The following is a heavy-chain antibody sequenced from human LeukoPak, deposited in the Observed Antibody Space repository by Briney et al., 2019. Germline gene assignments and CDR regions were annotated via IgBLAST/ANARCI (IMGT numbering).Heavy chain of an antibody. D-gene: IGHD2-15*01. J-gene: IGHJ5*02. CDR3: ARGDIDH. CDR2: IHPNDGGT. CDR1: GYTCNIYY. V-gene: IGHV1-46*02. Sequence: AASVKVSCKTSGYTCNIYYVQWVRQAPGQGLEWMGVIHPNDGGTTYAQKFQGRIIMTSDTSTSTIYMELSSLRSDDTAVYYCARGDIDHWGQGTLVTVSS.